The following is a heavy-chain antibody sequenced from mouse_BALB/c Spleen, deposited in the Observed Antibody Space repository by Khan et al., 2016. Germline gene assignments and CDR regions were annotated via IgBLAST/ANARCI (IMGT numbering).Heavy chain of an antibody. CDR2: ILPGSGST. J-gene: IGHJ3*01. CDR3: ARGGRQGPWFAY. D-gene: IGHD3-3*01. V-gene: IGHV1-9*01. Sequence: QVQLQQSGAELMKPGASVKISCKATGYTFSSFWIEWVKQRPGHGLEWIGEILPGSGSTNYNEKFKGKATFTADTSSNTAYMQLSSLTSEDSAVYYGARGGRQGPWFAYWGQGTLVTVSA. CDR1: GYTFSSFW.